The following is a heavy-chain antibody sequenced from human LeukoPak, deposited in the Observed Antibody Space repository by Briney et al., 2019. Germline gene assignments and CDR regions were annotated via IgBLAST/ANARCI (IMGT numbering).Heavy chain of an antibody. V-gene: IGHV1-69*05. J-gene: IGHJ4*02. Sequence: GASVKVSCKASGGTFSSYAISWVRQAPGQGLEWMGGIIPIFGTANYAQKFQGRVTMTTDTSTSTAYMELSRLRSDDTAVYYCASEDGIGYCSSTSCYIGYWGQGTLVTVSS. CDR2: IIPIFGTA. CDR1: GGTFSSYA. CDR3: ASEDGIGYCSSTSCYIGY. D-gene: IGHD2-2*02.